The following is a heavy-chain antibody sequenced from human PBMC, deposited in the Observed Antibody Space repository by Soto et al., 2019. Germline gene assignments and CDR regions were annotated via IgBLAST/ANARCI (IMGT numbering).Heavy chain of an antibody. CDR3: ARRYVWGSYRVVRFDY. J-gene: IGHJ4*02. CDR1: DGSSSSSSYY. V-gene: IGHV4-39*01. CDR2: IYYSGST. Sequence: PLSEKCSVADGSSSSSSYYRGRKRQPPGKGLEWIGSIYYSGSTYYNPSLKSRVTISVDTSKNQFSLKLSSVTAADTAVYYCARRYVWGSYRVVRFDYWGQGTLVTVSS. D-gene: IGHD3-16*02.